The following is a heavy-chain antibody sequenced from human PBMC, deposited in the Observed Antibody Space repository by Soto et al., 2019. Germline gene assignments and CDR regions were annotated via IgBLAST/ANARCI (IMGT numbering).Heavy chain of an antibody. CDR1: GFTFSSYG. CDR2: IWYDGSNK. Sequence: PGGSLRLSCAASGFTFSSYGMHWVRQAPGKGLEWVAAIWYDGSNKYYADSVKGRFTISRDNSKNTLYLQMNSLRAEDTAVYYCARNGGAAAGYYYYYYMDVWGKGTTVTVSS. J-gene: IGHJ6*03. D-gene: IGHD6-13*01. V-gene: IGHV3-33*01. CDR3: ARNGGAAAGYYYYYYMDV.